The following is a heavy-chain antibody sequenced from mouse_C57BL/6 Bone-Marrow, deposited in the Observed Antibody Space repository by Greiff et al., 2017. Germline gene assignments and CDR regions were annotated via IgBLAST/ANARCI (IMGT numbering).Heavy chain of an antibody. J-gene: IGHJ3*01. Sequence: EVKLLQSGAELVRPGASVKLSCTASGFNIKDYYMHWVKQRPEQGLEWIGRSDPEDGDTEYAPPFPGKATMTADTSSNTAYLKLSSLASEDTAVYYCTLDDYDATYWGQGTLVTVSA. CDR1: GFNIKDYY. V-gene: IGHV14-1*01. D-gene: IGHD2-4*01. CDR3: TLDDYDATY. CDR2: SDPEDGDT.